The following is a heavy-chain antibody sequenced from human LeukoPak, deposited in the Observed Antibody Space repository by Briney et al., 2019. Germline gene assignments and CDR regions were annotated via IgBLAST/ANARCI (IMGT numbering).Heavy chain of an antibody. V-gene: IGHV3-7*01. J-gene: IGHJ4*02. D-gene: IGHD4-17*01. Sequence: GGSLRLSCAASGFTFSSYWMSWVRQAPGKGLEWVANIKQDGSEKYYVDSVKGRFTISRDNAKNSLYLQMNSLRAEDTAAYYCARAGGSTVSHSDYWGQGTLVTVSS. CDR1: GFTFSSYW. CDR2: IKQDGSEK. CDR3: ARAGGSTVSHSDY.